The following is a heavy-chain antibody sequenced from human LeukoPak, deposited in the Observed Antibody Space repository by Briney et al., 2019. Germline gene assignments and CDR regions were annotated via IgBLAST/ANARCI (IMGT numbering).Heavy chain of an antibody. CDR2: ISSSGSTI. J-gene: IGHJ4*02. CDR3: ARDGDCSGGSCYYFDY. D-gene: IGHD2-15*01. Sequence: PGGSLRLSCAASGFTFSSYEMNWVRQAPGKGLEWVSYISSSGSTIYYADSVKGRFTISRDNAKNSLYLQMNSLRAEDTAVYYCARDGDCSGGSCYYFDYWGQGTLVTVSS. CDR1: GFTFSSYE. V-gene: IGHV3-48*03.